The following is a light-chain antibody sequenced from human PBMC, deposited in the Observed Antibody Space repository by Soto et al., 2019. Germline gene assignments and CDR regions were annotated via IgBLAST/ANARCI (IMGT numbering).Light chain of an antibody. J-gene: IGLJ2*01. CDR1: SSDVGGYNY. CDR3: SSDAGSNNKEVV. Sequence: QSALTQPPSASGSPGQSVTISCTGTSSDVGGYNYVSGYQQHPGKAPKLMIFEVSKRPSGVPDRFSGSKSGNTASLTVSGLQAEDEAGYYCSSDAGSNNKEVVVGGGTTVTVI. V-gene: IGLV2-8*01. CDR2: EVS.